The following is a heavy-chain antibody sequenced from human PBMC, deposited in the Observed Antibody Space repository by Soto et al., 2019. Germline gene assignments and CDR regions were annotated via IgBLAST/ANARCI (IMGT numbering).Heavy chain of an antibody. CDR2: ISYDGSNK. D-gene: IGHD5-18*01. J-gene: IGHJ2*01. Sequence: VQLVESGGGVVQPGRSLRLSCAASGFTFSSYGMHWVRQAPGKGLEWVAVISYDGSNKYYADSVKGRFTISRDNSKNTLYLQMNSRTVEDTAVYFCAKVVQLWAKEYWYFDLWGRGTLFTVSS. CDR3: AKVVQLWAKEYWYFDL. CDR1: GFTFSSYG. V-gene: IGHV3-30*18.